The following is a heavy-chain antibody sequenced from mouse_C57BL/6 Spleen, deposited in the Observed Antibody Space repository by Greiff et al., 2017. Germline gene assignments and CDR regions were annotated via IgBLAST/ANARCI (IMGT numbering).Heavy chain of an antibody. J-gene: IGHJ4*01. D-gene: IGHD2-13*01. V-gene: IGHV5-9-1*02. Sequence: EVKLVESGEGLVKPGGSLKLSCAASGFTFSSYAMSWVRQTPEKRLEWVAYISSGGDYIYYADTVKGRFTISRDNARNTLYLQMSSLKSEDTAMYYYTRSLDYCYAMDYWGQGTSVTVSS. CDR2: ISSGGDYI. CDR3: TRSLDYCYAMDY. CDR1: GFTFSSYA.